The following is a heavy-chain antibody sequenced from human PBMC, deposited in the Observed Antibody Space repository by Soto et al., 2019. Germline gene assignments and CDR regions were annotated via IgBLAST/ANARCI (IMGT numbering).Heavy chain of an antibody. V-gene: IGHV3-66*01. J-gene: IGHJ6*02. CDR2: IYSGGST. D-gene: IGHD4-4*01. CDR1: GFTVSSNY. Sequence: GGSLRLSCAASGFTVSSNYMSWVRQAPGKGLEWVSVIYSGGSTYYADSVKGRFTISRDNSKNTLYLQMNSLRAEDTAVYYCARDADSLYYYYGMDVWGQGTTVTVSS. CDR3: ARDADSLYYYYGMDV.